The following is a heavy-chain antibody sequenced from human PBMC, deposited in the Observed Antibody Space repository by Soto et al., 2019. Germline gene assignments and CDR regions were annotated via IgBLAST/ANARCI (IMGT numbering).Heavy chain of an antibody. CDR2: IYPGDSDT. CDR3: ARLGDCGGDCYSNFDY. Sequence: GESLKISCKGSGYSFTSYWIGWVRQMPGKGLEWMGIIYPGDSDTRYSPSFQGQVTISADKSISTAYLQWSSLKASDTAMYYCARLGDCGGDCYSNFDYWGQGTLVTVAS. D-gene: IGHD2-21*02. CDR1: GYSFTSYW. J-gene: IGHJ4*02. V-gene: IGHV5-51*01.